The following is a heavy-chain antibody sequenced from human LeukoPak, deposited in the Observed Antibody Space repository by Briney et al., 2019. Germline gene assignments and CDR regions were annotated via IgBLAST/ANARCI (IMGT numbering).Heavy chain of an antibody. D-gene: IGHD5-18*01. Sequence: SETLSLTCTVSGGSISSGGYYWSWIRQHPGKGLEWIGYIYYSGSTYYNPSLKSRVTISVDTSKNQFSLKLSSVTAADTAVYYCARDRGEYSYAYDYWGRGTLVTVSS. CDR2: IYYSGST. CDR3: ARDRGEYSYAYDY. CDR1: GGSISSGGYY. V-gene: IGHV4-31*03. J-gene: IGHJ4*02.